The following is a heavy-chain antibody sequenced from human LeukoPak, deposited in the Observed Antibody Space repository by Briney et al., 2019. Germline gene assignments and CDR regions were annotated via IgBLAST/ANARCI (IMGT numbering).Heavy chain of an antibody. CDR3: ARGHYHDSSGFPFDY. CDR1: GYTFTSYG. D-gene: IGHD3-22*01. Sequence: GASVKVSCKASGYTFTSYGISWLRQAPGQGLEWMGWISAYNGNTNYAQKLQGRVTMTTDTSTSTAYMELRSLRSDDTAVYYCARGHYHDSSGFPFDYWGQGTLVTVSS. CDR2: ISAYNGNT. V-gene: IGHV1-18*01. J-gene: IGHJ4*02.